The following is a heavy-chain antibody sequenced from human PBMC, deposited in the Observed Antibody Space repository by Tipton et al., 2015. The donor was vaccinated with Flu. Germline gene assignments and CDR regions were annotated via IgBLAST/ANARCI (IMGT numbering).Heavy chain of an antibody. Sequence: AVSGFTVTSNYMAWVRQAPGRGLEWVSVIYSGGTTFYADSVKGRFTISRDNSKNTLYLQMNSLRVEDTAVYYCARGRGYCSTTTCLLPFHFWCQGTLVTVSS. V-gene: IGHV3-53*01. CDR3: ARGRGYCSTTTCLLPFHF. D-gene: IGHD2-2*01. J-gene: IGHJ4*02. CDR1: GFTVTSNY. CDR2: IYSGGTT.